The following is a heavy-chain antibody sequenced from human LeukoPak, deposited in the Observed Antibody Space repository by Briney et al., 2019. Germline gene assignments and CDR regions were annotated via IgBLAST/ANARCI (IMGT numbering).Heavy chain of an antibody. CDR3: ARVGCSSTSCYTDFDY. CDR1: GGTFSSYA. CDR2: IIPIFGTA. V-gene: IGHV1-69*13. D-gene: IGHD2-2*02. J-gene: IGHJ4*02. Sequence: SVKVSCKASGGTFSSYAISWVRQAPGQGLEWMGGIIPIFGTANYAQKFQGSVTITADESTSTAYMELSSLRSEDTAVYYCARVGCSSTSCYTDFDYWGQGTLVTVSS.